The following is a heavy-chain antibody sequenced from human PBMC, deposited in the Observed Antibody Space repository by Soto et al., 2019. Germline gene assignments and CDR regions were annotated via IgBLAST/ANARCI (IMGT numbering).Heavy chain of an antibody. CDR2: ILYDGSNK. CDR1: EFTFSSYG. Sequence: GGSLRLSWGASEFTFSSYGMHLVRQAPVKGLEWVAVILYDGSNKYYADSVKGRFTISRDNSKNTLYLQMNSLRAEDTAVYYCARSIADYCSGGSCYTHDAFDIWGQGTMVTVSS. V-gene: IGHV3-33*01. D-gene: IGHD2-15*01. J-gene: IGHJ3*02. CDR3: ARSIADYCSGGSCYTHDAFDI.